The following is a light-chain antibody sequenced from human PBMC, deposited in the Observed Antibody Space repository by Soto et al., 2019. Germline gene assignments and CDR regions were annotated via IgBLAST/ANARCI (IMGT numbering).Light chain of an antibody. V-gene: IGKV4-1*01. CDR2: WAT. CDR1: QSVLYSSNNKNY. CDR3: QQYYTTHT. J-gene: IGKJ2*01. Sequence: DIVMTQSPDSLAVSLGERATINCKSSQSVLYSSNNKNYIAWYQQKPGQPPKLLIYWATTRASGVPDRFSGSGSGTDFTLTISSLQAADVAVYYCQQYYTTHTFGQGTKLEIK.